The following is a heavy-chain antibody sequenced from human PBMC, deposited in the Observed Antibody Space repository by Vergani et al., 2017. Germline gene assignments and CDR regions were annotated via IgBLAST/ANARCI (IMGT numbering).Heavy chain of an antibody. CDR1: GFTFNSYA. Sequence: EVQLLESGGGLVQPGGSLRLSCAASGFTFNSYAMTWVRQAPGKGLEWVSTFSGSGGSPYYAYSVKGRFTISRDNSKNTLYLQMNSLRAEDTAVYYCAKGLAAAGYDAFDVGGQGTMVIVSS. D-gene: IGHD6-13*01. CDR2: FSGSGGSP. J-gene: IGHJ3*01. V-gene: IGHV3-23*01. CDR3: AKGLAAAGYDAFDV.